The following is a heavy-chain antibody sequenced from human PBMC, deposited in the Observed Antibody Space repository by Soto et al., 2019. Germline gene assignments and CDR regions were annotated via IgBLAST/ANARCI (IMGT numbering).Heavy chain of an antibody. V-gene: IGHV3-23*01. CDR1: GFTFSSYA. Sequence: EVQLLESGGGLVQPGGSLRISCAASGFTFSSYAMSCVSQAPVKGLEWVSAISGSGGSTYYADSVKGRFTISRDNSKNTLYLQMNSLRAEDTAVYYCAKDRGHDYGDYFDYWGQGTLVTVSS. CDR2: ISGSGGST. J-gene: IGHJ4*02. CDR3: AKDRGHDYGDYFDY. D-gene: IGHD4-17*01.